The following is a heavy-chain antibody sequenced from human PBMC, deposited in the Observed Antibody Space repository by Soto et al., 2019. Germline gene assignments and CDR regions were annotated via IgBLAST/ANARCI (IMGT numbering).Heavy chain of an antibody. J-gene: IGHJ6*02. CDR2: IYYSGST. CDR3: ARDLDCSSYYYGMDV. D-gene: IGHD6-6*01. Sequence: SETLSLTCTVSGGSISSYYWSWIRQPPGKGLEWIGYIYYSGSTNYNPSLKSRVTISVDTSKNQFSLKLSSVTAADTAVYYCARDLDCSSYYYGMDVWGQGTTVTVSS. CDR1: GGSISSYY. V-gene: IGHV4-59*01.